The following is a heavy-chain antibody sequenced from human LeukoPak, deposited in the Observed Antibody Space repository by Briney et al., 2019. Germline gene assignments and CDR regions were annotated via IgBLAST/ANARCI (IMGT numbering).Heavy chain of an antibody. CDR2: INPNSGGT. D-gene: IGHD3-3*01. J-gene: IGHJ4*02. Sequence: ASVKVSCKASGYTFTCYYMHWVRQASGQGLVWMGRINPNSGGTNYAQKFQGRVTMTRDTSISTAYMELSRLRSDDTAVYYCARGYFYDFFYFDYWGQGTLVTVSS. CDR3: ARGYFYDFFYFDY. CDR1: GYTFTCYY. V-gene: IGHV1-2*06.